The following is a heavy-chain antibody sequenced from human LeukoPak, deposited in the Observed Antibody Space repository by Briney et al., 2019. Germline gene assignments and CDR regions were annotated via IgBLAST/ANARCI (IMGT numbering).Heavy chain of an antibody. CDR2: IWYDGSNK. V-gene: IGHV3-33*01. CDR3: ARLGSGWHFDY. CDR1: GFTFSSYG. Sequence: PGRSLRLSCAASGFTFSSYGMHWVRQAPGKGLEWVAVIWYDGSNKYYADSVKGRFTISRDNSKNTLDLQMSSLRAKDTAVYYCARLGSGWHFDYWGQGTLVTVSS. J-gene: IGHJ4*02. D-gene: IGHD6-19*01.